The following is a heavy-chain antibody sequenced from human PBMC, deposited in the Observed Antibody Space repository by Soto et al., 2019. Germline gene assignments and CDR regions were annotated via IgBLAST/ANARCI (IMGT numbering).Heavy chain of an antibody. CDR2: MNPNSGNT. Sequence: PSVKVACKASGYTFTSYDINWVRQATGQGLEWMGWMNPNSGNTGYAQKFQGRVTMTRNTSISTAYMELSSLRSEDTAVYYCARGQGYYYYYYGMDVWGQGTTVTVSS. CDR1: GYTFTSYD. J-gene: IGHJ6*02. CDR3: ARGQGYYYYYYGMDV. V-gene: IGHV1-8*01.